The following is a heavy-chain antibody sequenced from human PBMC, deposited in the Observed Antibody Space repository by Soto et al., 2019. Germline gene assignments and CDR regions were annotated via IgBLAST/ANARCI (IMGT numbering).Heavy chain of an antibody. Sequence: GTSVKLSCKACGYSFTSYGISWVRQAPGQGLEWMGWISAYNGNTNYAQKLQGRVTMTTDTSTSTAYMELRSLRSDDTAVYYCARDRLRGYDSSGFYSWGQGTMVTVSS. J-gene: IGHJ4*02. CDR2: ISAYNGNT. D-gene: IGHD3-22*01. CDR1: GYSFTSYG. CDR3: ARDRLRGYDSSGFYS. V-gene: IGHV1-18*01.